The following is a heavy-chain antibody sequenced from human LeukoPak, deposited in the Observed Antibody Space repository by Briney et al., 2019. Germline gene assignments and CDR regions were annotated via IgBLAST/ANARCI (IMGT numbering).Heavy chain of an antibody. CDR3: ARGHYSGYDPNYFDY. J-gene: IGHJ4*02. Sequence: SETLSLTCTVSGGSISSSSYYWGWIRQPPGKGLEWIGSIYYSGSTYYNPSLKGRVTISVDRSKNQFSLKLSSVTAADTAVYYCARGHYSGYDPNYFDYWGQGTLVTVSS. CDR1: GGSISSSSYY. D-gene: IGHD5-12*01. CDR2: IYYSGST. V-gene: IGHV4-39*07.